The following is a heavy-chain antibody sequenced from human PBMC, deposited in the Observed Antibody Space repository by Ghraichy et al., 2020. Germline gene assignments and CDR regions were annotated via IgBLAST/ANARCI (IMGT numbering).Heavy chain of an antibody. CDR2: IIHIFGTA. CDR3: ARVGYYDFWSGYFGHLYGMDV. J-gene: IGHJ6*02. D-gene: IGHD3-3*01. Sequence: SVKVSCKASGGTFSSYAISWVRQAPGQGLEWMGGIIHIFGTANYAQKFQGRVTITADKSTSTAYMELSSLRSEDTAVYYCARVGYYDFWSGYFGHLYGMDVWGQGTTVTVSS. CDR1: GGTFSSYA. V-gene: IGHV1-69*06.